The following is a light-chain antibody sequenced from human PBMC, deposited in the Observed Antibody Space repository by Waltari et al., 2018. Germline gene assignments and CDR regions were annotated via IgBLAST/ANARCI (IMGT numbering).Light chain of an antibody. CDR1: QNIDNN. V-gene: IGKV3-15*01. Sequence: VMTQSPAALSVSPGERVTVSCKASQNIDNNLAWYQQKPGQSPRLLIYGASTRATGVPARFSGSGSGTEFTLTISSLQSEDCAVFYCQQYNRWPPLTFGGGTKVEIK. CDR3: QQYNRWPPLT. J-gene: IGKJ4*01. CDR2: GAS.